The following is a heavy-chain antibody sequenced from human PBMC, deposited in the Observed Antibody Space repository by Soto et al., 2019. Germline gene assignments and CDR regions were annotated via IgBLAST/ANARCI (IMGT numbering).Heavy chain of an antibody. J-gene: IGHJ4*02. D-gene: IGHD4-17*01. CDR1: GFTFSSYA. CDR2: ISSNGGST. V-gene: IGHV3-64*01. CDR3: ARGRGGGAGTTYFDY. Sequence: GGSLRLSCAASGFTFSSYAMHWVRQAPGKGLEYVSAISSNGGSTYYANSVKGRFTISRDNSKNTLYLQMGSLRAEDMAVYYCARGRGGGAGTTYFDYWGQGTLVTVSS.